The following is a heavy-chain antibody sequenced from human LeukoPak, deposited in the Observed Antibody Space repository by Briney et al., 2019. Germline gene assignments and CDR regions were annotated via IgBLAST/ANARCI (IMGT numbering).Heavy chain of an antibody. CDR2: IRSKANSYAT. V-gene: IGHV3-73*01. D-gene: IGHD1-26*01. CDR1: GFTFSGSA. Sequence: GGSLRLSCAASGFTFSGSAMHWVRQASGKGLEWVGRIRSKANSYATAYAASVKGRFTISRDDSKNTAYLQMNSLKTEDTAVYYCTRRLTGGVGATFVDYWGQGTLVTVSS. J-gene: IGHJ4*02. CDR3: TRRLTGGVGATFVDY.